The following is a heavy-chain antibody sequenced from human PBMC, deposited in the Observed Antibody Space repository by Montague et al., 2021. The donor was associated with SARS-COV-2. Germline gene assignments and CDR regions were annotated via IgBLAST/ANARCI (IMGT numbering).Heavy chain of an antibody. CDR3: ARQLMYDSGSYFDY. CDR1: GGSVSISY. V-gene: IGHV4-59*08. J-gene: IGHJ4*02. Sequence: SETRSLTCTVSGGSVSISYWSWIRQSPGKGLEWLGSLFYSGSTHYNPSVKSRVTISADTSKNQVSLRLTSVTAADTAVYYCARQLMYDSGSYFDYWGQGTLVTVPS. CDR2: LFYSGST. D-gene: IGHD3-10*01.